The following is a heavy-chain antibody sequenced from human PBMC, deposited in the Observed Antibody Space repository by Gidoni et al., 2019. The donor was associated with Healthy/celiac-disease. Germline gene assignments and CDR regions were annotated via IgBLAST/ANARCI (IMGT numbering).Heavy chain of an antibody. CDR2: INQDGSEK. Sequence: EVQLVESGGGLVQPGGSLRLSCAVSGFTFSSNWMSWVRQAPGKGLEWVANINQDGSEKNFLDSVKGRLTISRDNAKNSLYLQMNSLRAEDTAVYYCARDVGSGWFDYWGQGTLVTVSS. CDR1: GFTFSSNW. D-gene: IGHD6-19*01. CDR3: ARDVGSGWFDY. J-gene: IGHJ4*02. V-gene: IGHV3-7*01.